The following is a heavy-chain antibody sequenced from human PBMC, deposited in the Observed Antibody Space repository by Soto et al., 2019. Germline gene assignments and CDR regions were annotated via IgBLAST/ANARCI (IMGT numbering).Heavy chain of an antibody. J-gene: IGHJ4*02. CDR3: ARGRFNMLPDY. V-gene: IGHV4-59*01. D-gene: IGHD2-8*01. CDR1: GASISGYH. Sequence: SETLSLTCTVSGASISGYHWSWIRQPPGKGLEWIGYIHYSGSTNYNPSLKSRVSISLDTSKNQFSLKLTSVTAADTAVYYCARGRFNMLPDYWGQGALVTVSS. CDR2: IHYSGST.